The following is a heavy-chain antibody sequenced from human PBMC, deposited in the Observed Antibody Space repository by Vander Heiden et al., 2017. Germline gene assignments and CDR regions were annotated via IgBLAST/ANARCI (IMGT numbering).Heavy chain of an antibody. CDR2: IYPGDSDT. D-gene: IGHD4-17*01. J-gene: IGHJ4*02. CDR3: AKRRVDGAGSEDY. CDR1: GYMFDNYW. V-gene: IGHV5-51*03. Sequence: EVQLVQSGAEVKKPGESLKISCKATGYMFDNYWIGWVRQMPGTGLEWMGSIYPGDSDTRYIPAVQGQVTISVDKSSITAHLQWNRLKASDTATYYFAKRRVDGAGSEDYWGQGTMVAVSS.